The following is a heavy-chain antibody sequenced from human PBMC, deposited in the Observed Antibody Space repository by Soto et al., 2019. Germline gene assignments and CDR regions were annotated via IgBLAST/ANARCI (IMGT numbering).Heavy chain of an antibody. V-gene: IGHV3-53*01. CDR2: IESGGTA. CDR1: GFTVSSSY. Sequence: GGSLRLSCNASGFTVSSSYMSWGRQAPGMGLEWVAVIESGGTAHYADSVKGRFTISRDNPNNIIYLQLHTLRAEDTAVYYCAKDLGPLKLLNYVFYGLDVWGQGTTVTVSS. CDR3: AKDLGPLKLLNYVFYGLDV. D-gene: IGHD2-21*02. J-gene: IGHJ6*02.